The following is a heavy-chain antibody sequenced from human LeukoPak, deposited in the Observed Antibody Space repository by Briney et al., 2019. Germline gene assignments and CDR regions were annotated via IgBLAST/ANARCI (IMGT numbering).Heavy chain of an antibody. J-gene: IGHJ5*02. CDR2: INHSGST. CDR1: GGSFSGYY. D-gene: IGHD1-26*01. CDR3: ARSRSGSYYLWFDP. Sequence: SETLSLTCAVYGGSFSGYYWSWIRQPPGKGLEWIGEINHSGSTNYNPSLKSRVTISVDTSKNQFSLKLSSVTAADTAVYYCARSRSGSYYLWFDPWGQGTLVTVSS. V-gene: IGHV4-34*01.